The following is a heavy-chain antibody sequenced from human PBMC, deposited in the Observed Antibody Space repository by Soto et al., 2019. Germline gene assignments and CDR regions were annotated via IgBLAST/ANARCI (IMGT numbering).Heavy chain of an antibody. Sequence: PGGSLRLSCAASGFTVSSNYMSWVRQAPGEGLEWVSVIDSGGSTYYADSVKGRFTISRDNSKNTLYLQMNSLRAEDTAVFYCAKERSSGWSFDYWGQGTLVTVSS. D-gene: IGHD6-19*01. CDR2: IDSGGST. V-gene: IGHV3-53*01. J-gene: IGHJ4*02. CDR1: GFTVSSNY. CDR3: AKERSSGWSFDY.